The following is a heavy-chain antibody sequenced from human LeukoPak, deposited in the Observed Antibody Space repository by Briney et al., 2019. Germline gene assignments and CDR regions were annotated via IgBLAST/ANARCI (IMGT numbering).Heavy chain of an antibody. Sequence: SETLSLTCAVYGGSFSGYYWSWIRQPPGKGLEWIGEINHSGSTNYNPSLKSRVTISVDTSKNQFSLKLSSMTAADTAVYYCARVKQLKYSSGWVFDYWGQGTLVTVSS. CDR3: ARVKQLKYSSGWVFDY. J-gene: IGHJ4*02. CDR2: INHSGST. V-gene: IGHV4-34*01. CDR1: GGSFSGYY. D-gene: IGHD6-19*01.